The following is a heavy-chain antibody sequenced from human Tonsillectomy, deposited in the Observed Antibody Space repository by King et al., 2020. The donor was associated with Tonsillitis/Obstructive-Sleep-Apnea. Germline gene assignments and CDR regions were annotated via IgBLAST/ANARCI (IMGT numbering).Heavy chain of an antibody. J-gene: IGHJ5*02. D-gene: IGHD6-19*01. V-gene: IGHV3-30*01. CDR2: ISYDGSNK. CDR3: AREYSSGWTIGADP. CDR1: GFTFSSYA. Sequence: VQLVESGGGVVQPGRSLRLSCAASGFTFSSYAMHWVRQAPGKGLEWVAVISYDGSNKYYADSVKGRFTISRDNSKNTLYLQMNSLRAEEMAVSYCAREYSSGWTIGADPWGQGTLVTVSS.